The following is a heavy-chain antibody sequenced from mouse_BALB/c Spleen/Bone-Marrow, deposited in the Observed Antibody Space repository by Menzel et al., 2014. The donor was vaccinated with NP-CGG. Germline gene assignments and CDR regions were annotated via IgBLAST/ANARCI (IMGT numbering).Heavy chain of an antibody. CDR3: ARPLTGAYFDY. Sequence: EVMLVESGGGLVKPGGSLKLSCAASGFAFSSYDMSWVRQTPEKRLEWVATISSGGSYTYYPDSVKGRFTISRDNARNTLYLQMSSLRSEDTALYYCARPLTGAYFDYWGQGTTLTDSS. CDR2: ISSGGSYT. CDR1: GFAFSSYD. J-gene: IGHJ2*01. V-gene: IGHV5-9*02. D-gene: IGHD4-1*01.